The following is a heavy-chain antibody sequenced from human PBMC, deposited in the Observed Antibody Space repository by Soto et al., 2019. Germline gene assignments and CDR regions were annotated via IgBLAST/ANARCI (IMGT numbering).Heavy chain of an antibody. Sequence: SETLSLTCTVSGGSISSYYWSWIRQPLGKGLEWIGYIYYSGSTNYNPSLKSRVTISVDTSKNQFSLKLSSVTAADTAVYYCASGRSYYDIFTVYSASVASFDYWGQGTLVTVSS. CDR2: IYYSGST. V-gene: IGHV4-59*01. CDR1: GGSISSYY. J-gene: IGHJ4*02. CDR3: ASGRSYYDIFTVYSASVASFDY. D-gene: IGHD3-9*01.